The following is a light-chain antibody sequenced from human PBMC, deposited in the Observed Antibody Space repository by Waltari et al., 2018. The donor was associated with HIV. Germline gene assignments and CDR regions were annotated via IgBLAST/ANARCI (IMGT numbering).Light chain of an antibody. V-gene: IGKV3-20*01. CDR3: QVYGGSPRWT. J-gene: IGKJ1*01. CDR1: QTVDHKS. Sequence: VLTQSPATLSVSPGENATPSCRASQTVDHKSLTWYQQRPGQAPRLVLFASSTRATGIPDRFHGSESGTEFTLTIRRLEPEDFAIYYCQVYGGSPRWTFGPGTRLEIK. CDR2: ASS.